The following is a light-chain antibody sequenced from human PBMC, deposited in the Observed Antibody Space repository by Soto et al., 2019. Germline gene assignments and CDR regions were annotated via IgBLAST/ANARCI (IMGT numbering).Light chain of an antibody. CDR2: GAS. CDR1: QSIATF. J-gene: IGKJ4*01. CDR3: HQSYSSLALT. V-gene: IGKV1-39*01. Sequence: DIQMTQSPSSLSASVGNRVTVTCRASQSIATFLSWYQHKPGKAPKLLISGASNLQSGVPSRFSGSGSGTDFTLTINSLHHEDFATYYCHQSYSSLALTFGGGTKLEIK.